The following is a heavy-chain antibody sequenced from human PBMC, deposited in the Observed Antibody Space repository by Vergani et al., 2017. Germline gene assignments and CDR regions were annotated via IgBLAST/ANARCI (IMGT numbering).Heavy chain of an antibody. CDR3: ASSYCSSTSCYAEFFHH. CDR1: GYSISSNYY. D-gene: IGHD2-2*01. V-gene: IGHV4-38-2*01. CDR2: IYHSGST. J-gene: IGHJ1*01. Sequence: QVQLQESGPGLLKPSETLSLTCAVSGYSISSNYYWGWIRQPPGKGLEWIGTIYHSGSTYYNPSLKSRVTISAETSKNQFSLTLSSVTAADTAVYFCASSYCSSTSCYAEFFHHWGQGTLVTVSS.